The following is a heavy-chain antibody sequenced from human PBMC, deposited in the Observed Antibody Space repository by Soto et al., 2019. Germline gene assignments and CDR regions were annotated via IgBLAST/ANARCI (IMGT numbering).Heavy chain of an antibody. CDR3: ARVPGP. CDR1: GDSIRTLYY. J-gene: IGHJ5*02. CDR2: IHHSGST. V-gene: IGHV4-30-2*01. Sequence: SETLSLTCTISGDSIRTLYYWSWIRQPPGKGLEWIGYIHHSGSTNYNPSLKSRVTISVDRSKNQFSLKLSSVTAADTAVYYCARVPGPWGQGTLVTSPQ. D-gene: IGHD7-27*01.